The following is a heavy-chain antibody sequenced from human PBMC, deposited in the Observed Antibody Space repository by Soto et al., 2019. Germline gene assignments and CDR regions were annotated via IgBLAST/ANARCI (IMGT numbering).Heavy chain of an antibody. V-gene: IGHV1-69*06. D-gene: IGHD5-18*01. CDR3: ARVGSRDAYNYVLDQ. J-gene: IGHJ1*01. Sequence: QVQVVQSGAEVKKPGSSVKISCKASGRIFSSFPTSWVRQVPGQGLEWMGGVISASGSVTYAPKFQGRVTMTAVNSAGIGYMELTSQTSEDTAIYYCARVGSRDAYNYVLDQWGPGTMVILSS. CDR2: VISASGSV. CDR1: GRIFSSFP.